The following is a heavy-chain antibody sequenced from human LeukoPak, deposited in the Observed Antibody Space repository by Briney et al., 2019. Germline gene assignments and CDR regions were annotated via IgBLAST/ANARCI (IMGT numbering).Heavy chain of an antibody. CDR1: GGSFSGYY. Sequence: SETLSLTCAVYGGSFSGYYWSWIRQPPGKGLEWIGEINHSGSTNYNPSLKSRVTISVDTSKNQFSLKLSSVTAADTAVYYCARGPPYCRGGSCYSRHFDYWGQGTLVTVSS. J-gene: IGHJ4*02. D-gene: IGHD2-15*01. V-gene: IGHV4-34*01. CDR2: INHSGST. CDR3: ARGPPYCRGGSCYSRHFDY.